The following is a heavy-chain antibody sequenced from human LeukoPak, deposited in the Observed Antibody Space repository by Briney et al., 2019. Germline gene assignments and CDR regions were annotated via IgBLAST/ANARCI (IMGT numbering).Heavy chain of an antibody. Sequence: SETLSLTCTVFGGSIASSSFFWGWIRQPPGKGLEWIGSLYKSGSTYYNPSLKGRVTISVDTSKNRFSLKLTSVTAADTAVYYCAGTREVVTSDSVFDYWGQGTLVTVSS. CDR2: LYKSGST. CDR1: GGSIASSSFF. J-gene: IGHJ4*02. CDR3: AGTREVVTSDSVFDY. D-gene: IGHD3-22*01. V-gene: IGHV4-39*07.